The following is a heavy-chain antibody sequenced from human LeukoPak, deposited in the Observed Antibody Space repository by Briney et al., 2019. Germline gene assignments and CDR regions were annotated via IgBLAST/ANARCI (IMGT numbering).Heavy chain of an antibody. J-gene: IGHJ4*02. Sequence: ASVKVSCKASGYTFTSYGISWVRQAPGQGLEWMGWIRAYNGNTNYAQKLQGRVTMTTDTSTSTAYMELRSLRSDDTAVYYCARAGFGELLSPHFDYWGQGTLVTVSS. D-gene: IGHD3-10*01. CDR3: ARAGFGELLSPHFDY. V-gene: IGHV1-18*01. CDR1: GYTFTSYG. CDR2: IRAYNGNT.